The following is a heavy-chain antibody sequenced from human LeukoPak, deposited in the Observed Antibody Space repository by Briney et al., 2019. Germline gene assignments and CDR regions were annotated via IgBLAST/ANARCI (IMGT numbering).Heavy chain of an antibody. Sequence: SETLSLTCAVYGGSFSGYYWSWIRQPPGKGLEWIGEINHSGSTNYNPSPKSRVTISVDTSKNQFSLKLSSVTAADTAVYYCARQEMATGRMNYWGQGTLVTVSS. D-gene: IGHD5-12*01. J-gene: IGHJ4*02. CDR3: ARQEMATGRMNY. CDR1: GGSFSGYY. V-gene: IGHV4-34*01. CDR2: INHSGST.